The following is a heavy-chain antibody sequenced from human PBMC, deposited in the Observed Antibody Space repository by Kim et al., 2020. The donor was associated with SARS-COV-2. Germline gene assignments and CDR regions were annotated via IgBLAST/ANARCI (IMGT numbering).Heavy chain of an antibody. CDR3: ATAQKRLFWF. Sequence: SETLSLTCPVSGASIRSTTYVWNWIRHHPGKGLEWIGSIYYGRSTHYNPSLKSRLSISLDTSRNHFSPNLHSVTAADTAVYFCATAQKRLFWF. CDR2: IYYGRST. V-gene: IGHV4-31*03. CDR1: GASIRSTTYV. D-gene: IGHD5-12*01. J-gene: IGHJ5*01.